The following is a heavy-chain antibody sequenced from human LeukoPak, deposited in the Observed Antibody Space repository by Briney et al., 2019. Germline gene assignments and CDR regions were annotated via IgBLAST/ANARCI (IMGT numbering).Heavy chain of an antibody. J-gene: IGHJ4*02. CDR1: GGSFSGYY. D-gene: IGHD3-16*01. Sequence: PSETLSLTCAVYGGSFSGYYWSWIRQPPGKGLEWIGEINHSGSTNYNPSLKSRVTISVDTSKNQFSLKLSSVTAADTAVYYCARGVYYDYVWGSYQYYFDYWGQGTLVTVSS. CDR2: INHSGST. V-gene: IGHV4-34*01. CDR3: ARGVYYDYVWGSYQYYFDY.